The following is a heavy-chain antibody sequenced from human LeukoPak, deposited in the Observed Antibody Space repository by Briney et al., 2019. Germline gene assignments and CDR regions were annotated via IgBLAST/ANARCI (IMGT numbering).Heavy chain of an antibody. CDR3: ARALYNWNYVVGDV. CDR1: GYTFTSYY. D-gene: IGHD1-7*01. Sequence: ASVKVSCKASGYTFTSYYMHWVRQAPGQALEWVLLINPTGGITGYAHMFQGRVTITADKSTSTAYMELSSLRSEDTAVYYCARALYNWNYVVGDVWGKGTTVTVSS. CDR2: INPTGGIT. J-gene: IGHJ6*04. V-gene: IGHV1-46*01.